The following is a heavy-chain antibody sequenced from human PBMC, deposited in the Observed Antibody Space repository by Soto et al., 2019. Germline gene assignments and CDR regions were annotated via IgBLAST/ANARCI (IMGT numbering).Heavy chain of an antibody. D-gene: IGHD5-18*01. V-gene: IGHV1-58*01. CDR3: AAGTVDTAMVLYYYGMDV. J-gene: IGHJ6*04. Sequence: ASVKVSCKASGFTFTSSAVQWVRQARGQRLEWIGWIVVGSGNTNYAQKFQERVTITRDMSTSTAYMELSSLRSEDTAVYYCAAGTVDTAMVLYYYGMDVWGKGTTVTVSS. CDR1: GFTFTSSA. CDR2: IVVGSGNT.